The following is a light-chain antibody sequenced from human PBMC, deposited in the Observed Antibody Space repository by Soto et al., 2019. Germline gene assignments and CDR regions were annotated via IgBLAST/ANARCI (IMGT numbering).Light chain of an antibody. CDR2: DAS. J-gene: IGKJ3*01. V-gene: IGKV3-20*01. CDR1: QSVSSNY. Sequence: ENVLTQSPGTLSLSPGERATLSCRASQSVSSNYLAWFQQMPGQAPRLLIYDASRRATGIPDRFSGSGSGTDFTLTINGLEHEDFAVYFCQQYGSSPLTFGPGTKVDI. CDR3: QQYGSSPLT.